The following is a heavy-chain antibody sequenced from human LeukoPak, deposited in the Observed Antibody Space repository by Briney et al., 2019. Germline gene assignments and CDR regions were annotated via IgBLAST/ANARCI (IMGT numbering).Heavy chain of an antibody. Sequence: SLKLSCTASGGTFSSYSISWVRQAPGQGLEWMGEIIPIFGTANYAQNFKGRVTITEDRSRSTAYIELSCLRPEDPAVYFCASMYAATGYYLRDFDYWGQGTLVTVSS. CDR1: GGTFSSYS. CDR2: IIPIFGTA. J-gene: IGHJ4*02. D-gene: IGHD3-9*01. CDR3: ASMYAATGYYLRDFDY. V-gene: IGHV1-69*06.